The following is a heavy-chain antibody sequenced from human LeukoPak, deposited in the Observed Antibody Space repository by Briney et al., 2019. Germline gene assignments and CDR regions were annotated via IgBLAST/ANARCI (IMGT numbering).Heavy chain of an antibody. CDR1: GGSFSGYY. D-gene: IGHD3-10*01. J-gene: IGHJ3*02. CDR2: INHSGST. CDR3: ARIRGVIITNHAFDI. Sequence: SETLSLTCAVYGGSFSGYYWSWIRQPPGKGLEWIGEINHSGSTNYNPSLKSRVTISVDTSKNQFSLKLSSVTAADTAVYYCARIRGVIITNHAFDIWGQGTMVTVSS. V-gene: IGHV4-34*01.